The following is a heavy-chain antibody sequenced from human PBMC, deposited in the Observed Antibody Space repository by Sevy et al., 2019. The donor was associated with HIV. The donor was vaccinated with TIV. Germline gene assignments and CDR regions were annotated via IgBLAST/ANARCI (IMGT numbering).Heavy chain of an antibody. J-gene: IGHJ4*02. Sequence: GGSLRLSCAASGFTFSSYAMSWVRQAPGKGLEWVSAISGSGGSTYYADSVKGRFTISRDNAKNSLYLQMNSLRAEDTTVYYCARKMELLVPDYWGQGTLVTVSS. CDR2: ISGSGGST. CDR1: GFTFSSYA. CDR3: ARKMELLVPDY. D-gene: IGHD2-21*02. V-gene: IGHV3-23*01.